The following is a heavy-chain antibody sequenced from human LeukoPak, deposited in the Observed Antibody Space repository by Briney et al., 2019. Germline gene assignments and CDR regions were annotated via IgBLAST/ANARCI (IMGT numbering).Heavy chain of an antibody. V-gene: IGHV3-21*01. CDR2: ISSSSSYI. J-gene: IGHJ5*02. CDR1: GFTFSSYD. D-gene: IGHD5-18*01. Sequence: GGSLRLSCAASGFTFSSYDMNWVRQAPGKGLEWVSSISSSSSYIYYADSVKGRFTISRDNAKNSLYLQMNSLRAEDTAVYYCARGARVRYSYGSNWFDPWGQGTLVTVSS. CDR3: ARGARVRYSYGSNWFDP.